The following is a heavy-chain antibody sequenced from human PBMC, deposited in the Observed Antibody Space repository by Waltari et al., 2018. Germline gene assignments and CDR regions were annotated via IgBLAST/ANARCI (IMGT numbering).Heavy chain of an antibody. CDR3: ARRTLSSSGVRFDP. V-gene: IGHV4-59*11. CDR1: GGSISSHY. Sequence: QVQLQESGPGLVKPSETLSLTCTVSGGSISSHYWSWIRQPPGKGLEWIGYIYYSGSTNYNPSRKSRVTISVDTSKNQFSLKLSSVTAADTAVYYCARRTLSSSGVRFDPWGQGTLVTVSS. CDR2: IYYSGST. D-gene: IGHD6-6*01. J-gene: IGHJ5*02.